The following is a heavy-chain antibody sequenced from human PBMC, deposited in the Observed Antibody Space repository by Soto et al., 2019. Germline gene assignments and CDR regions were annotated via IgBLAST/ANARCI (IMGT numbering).Heavy chain of an antibody. CDR2: ISGSGGST. Sequence: PGGSLRLSCAASGFTFSSYAMSWVRQAPGKGLEWVSAISGSGGSTYYADSVKGRFTISRDNSKNTLYLQMNSLRAEDTAVYYCAKDAPSYYYDSSGYYYGIDYWGQGTLVTVSS. CDR1: GFTFSSYA. J-gene: IGHJ4*02. CDR3: AKDAPSYYYDSSGYYYGIDY. D-gene: IGHD3-22*01. V-gene: IGHV3-23*01.